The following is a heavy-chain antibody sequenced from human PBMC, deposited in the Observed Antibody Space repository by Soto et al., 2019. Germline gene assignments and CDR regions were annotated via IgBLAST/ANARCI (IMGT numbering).Heavy chain of an antibody. CDR3: EAEMGSGRLSIV. V-gene: IGHV1-69*13. CDR2: IFPKFGTT. Sequence: GVSVKVPVKASGDTDTNYVISWVRQAPGQGLEWMGGIFPKFGTTYSAQNLQDRLTITADESTSTVYMQLSSLRLDDTAVYYCEAEMGSGRLSIVLGEGATVNVSS. CDR1: GDTDTNYV. D-gene: IGHD3-10*01. J-gene: IGHJ6*04.